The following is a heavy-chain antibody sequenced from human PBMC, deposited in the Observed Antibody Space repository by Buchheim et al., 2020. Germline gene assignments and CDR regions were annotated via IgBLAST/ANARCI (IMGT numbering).Heavy chain of an antibody. CDR3: ARDIYSFGTVGTIDY. D-gene: IGHD1-26*01. V-gene: IGHV3-30*03. J-gene: IGHJ4*02. CDR2: ISNDGSRQ. CDR1: GFSFSSYG. Sequence: QVQLVESGGGVVQPGRSLRLSCAASGFSFSSYGMHWVRQAPGKGLEWLAAISNDGSRQAYADSVRGRFTLSRDNSKSTLDFQMNSLSVDDAAVYYCARDIYSFGTVGTIDYWGQGT.